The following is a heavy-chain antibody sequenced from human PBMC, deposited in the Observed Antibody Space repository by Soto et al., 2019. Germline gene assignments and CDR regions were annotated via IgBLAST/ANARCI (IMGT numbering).Heavy chain of an antibody. D-gene: IGHD3-22*01. CDR1: GFTVSSNY. Sequence: GGSLRLSGAASGFTVSSNYMSWVRQAPGKGLEWVSVIYSGGSTYYADSVKGRFTISRDNSKNTLYLQMNSLRAEDTAVYYCARAPNNYYDSSGYYDYWGQGTLVTVSS. V-gene: IGHV3-53*01. CDR2: IYSGGST. CDR3: ARAPNNYYDSSGYYDY. J-gene: IGHJ4*02.